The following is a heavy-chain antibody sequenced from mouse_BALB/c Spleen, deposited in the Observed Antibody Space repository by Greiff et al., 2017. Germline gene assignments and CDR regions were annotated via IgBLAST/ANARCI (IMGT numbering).Heavy chain of an antibody. V-gene: IGHV5-6*01. J-gene: IGHJ4*01. D-gene: IGHD3-1*01. CDR2: ISSGGSYT. CDR3: ARLRGSFAMDY. CDR1: GFTFSSYG. Sequence: EVQRVESGGDLVKPGGSLKLSCAASGFTFSSYGMSWVRQTPDKRLEWVATISSGGSYTYYPDSVKGRFTISRDNAKNTLYLQMSSLKSEDTAMYYCARLRGSFAMDYWGQGTSVTVAS.